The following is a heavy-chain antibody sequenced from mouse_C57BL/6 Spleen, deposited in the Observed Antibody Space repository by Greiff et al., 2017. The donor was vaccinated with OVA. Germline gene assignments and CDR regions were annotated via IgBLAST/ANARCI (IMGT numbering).Heavy chain of an antibody. J-gene: IGHJ4*01. D-gene: IGHD1-1*01. CDR1: GYAFSSSW. CDR3: AREDGSSPYYYAMDY. CDR2: IYPGDGDT. Sequence: VQLQQSGPELVKPGASVKISCKASGYAFSSSWMNWVKQRPGKGLEWIGRIYPGDGDTNYNGKFKGKATLTADKSSSTAYMQLSSLTSDDSAVYFCAREDGSSPYYYAMDYWGQGTSVTVSS. V-gene: IGHV1-82*01.